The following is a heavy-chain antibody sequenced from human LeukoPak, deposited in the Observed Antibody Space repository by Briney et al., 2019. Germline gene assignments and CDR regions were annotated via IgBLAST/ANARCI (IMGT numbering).Heavy chain of an antibody. V-gene: IGHV3-21*01. CDR3: ARVEEDAFDI. J-gene: IGHJ3*02. CDR2: ISSSSSYI. Sequence: GGSLRLSCAASGFTFSSYSMNWVRQVPGKGLEWVSSISSSSSYIYYADSVKGRFTISRDNAKNSLYLQMNSLRAEDTAVYYCARVEEDAFDIWGQGTMVTVSS. CDR1: GFTFSSYS.